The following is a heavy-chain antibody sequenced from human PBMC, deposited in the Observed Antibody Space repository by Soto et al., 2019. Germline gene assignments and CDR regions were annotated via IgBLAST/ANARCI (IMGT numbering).Heavy chain of an antibody. Sequence: QVQLVQSGSEMKKPGASVKVSCKAFRYTFTSYAIHWVRQAPGQRLEWMGWINAGNGNTKYSQKFQGRVTITRDTSARPAYMELSSLKSKDPAVYSCARTIGPWGQGTLSPSPQ. V-gene: IGHV1-3*01. D-gene: IGHD1-26*01. CDR2: INAGNGNT. J-gene: IGHJ5*02. CDR1: RYTFTSYA. CDR3: ARTIGP.